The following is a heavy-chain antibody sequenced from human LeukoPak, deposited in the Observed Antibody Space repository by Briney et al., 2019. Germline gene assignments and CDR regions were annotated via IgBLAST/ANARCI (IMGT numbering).Heavy chain of an antibody. D-gene: IGHD3-22*01. V-gene: IGHV4-59*01. CDR2: IYYTGST. J-gene: IGHJ3*02. Sequence: SETLSLTCTVSGGSISRDYWSWIRQPPGKGLEWIGYIYYTGSTNYNPSLKSRVTISVDTSKNQFSLKLSSVTAADTAVYYCARDKRDFYDSSRYYQNDAFDIWGQGTMVTVSS. CDR3: ARDKRDFYDSSRYYQNDAFDI. CDR1: GGSISRDY.